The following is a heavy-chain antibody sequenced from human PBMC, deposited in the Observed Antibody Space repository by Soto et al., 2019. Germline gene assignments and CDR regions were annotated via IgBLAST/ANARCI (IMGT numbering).Heavy chain of an antibody. CDR2: ISAYNGNT. V-gene: IGHV1-18*01. CDR3: ARDEPYYYDSSGYSPWFDP. Sequence: ASVKVSCKASGYTFTSYGISWVRQAPGQGLEWMGWISAYNGNTNYAQKLQGRVTMTTDTSTSTAYMELRSLRSDDTAVYYCARDEPYYYDSSGYSPWFDPWGQGTLVTVSS. CDR1: GYTFTSYG. D-gene: IGHD3-22*01. J-gene: IGHJ5*02.